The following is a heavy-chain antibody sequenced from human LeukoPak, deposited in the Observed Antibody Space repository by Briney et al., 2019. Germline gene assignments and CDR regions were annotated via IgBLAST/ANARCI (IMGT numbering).Heavy chain of an antibody. Sequence: PGGSLRLSCAASGFTFSSYWMHWVRQAPGKGLVWVSRINSDGSSTSYADSMKGRFTISRDNAKNTLYLQMNSLRAEDTAVYYCARGRYCSGGSCYWEYNWFDPWGQGTLVTVSS. CDR1: GFTFSSYW. CDR3: ARGRYCSGGSCYWEYNWFDP. CDR2: INSDGSST. V-gene: IGHV3-74*01. J-gene: IGHJ5*02. D-gene: IGHD2-15*01.